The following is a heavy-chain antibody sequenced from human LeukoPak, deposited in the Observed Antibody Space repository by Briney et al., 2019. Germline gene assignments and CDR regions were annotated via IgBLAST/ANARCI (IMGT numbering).Heavy chain of an antibody. CDR3: ASEGQRVHPYDDFWNGFFY. J-gene: IGHJ4*02. CDR2: IISGSRTI. CDR1: GFSFSGYS. V-gene: IGHV3-48*04. D-gene: IGHD3-3*01. Sequence: GGSLRLSCAASGFSFSGYSMNWVRQAPGKGLDWVSYIISGSRTIFYAESVKGRFTISRDNAKNSLYLQMSSLRAEDTAVYYCASEGQRVHPYDDFWNGFFYWGQGALVTVSP.